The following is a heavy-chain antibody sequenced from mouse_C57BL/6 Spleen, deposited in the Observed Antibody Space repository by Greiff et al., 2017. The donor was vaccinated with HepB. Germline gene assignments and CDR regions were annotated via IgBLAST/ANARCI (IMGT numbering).Heavy chain of an antibody. Sequence: EVQLQESGPVLVKPGASVKMSCKASGYTFTDYYMNWVKQSHGKSLEWIGAINPYNGGTSYNQKFKGKATLTADKSSSTAYMELNSLTSEDSAVYYCARDGSLDYWGQGTTLTVSS. CDR1: GYTFTDYY. D-gene: IGHD2-3*01. CDR2: INPYNGGT. V-gene: IGHV1-19*01. J-gene: IGHJ2*01. CDR3: ARDGSLDY.